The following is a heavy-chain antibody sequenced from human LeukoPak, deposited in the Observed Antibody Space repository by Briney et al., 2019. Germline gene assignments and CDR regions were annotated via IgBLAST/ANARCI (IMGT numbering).Heavy chain of an antibody. CDR3: VRSTRNYGMDV. V-gene: IGHV5-51*01. CDR1: GYSFNSYW. CDR2: IYPGDSDS. J-gene: IGHJ6*02. Sequence: GESLKISCKGYGYSFNSYWLGWVRQMPGKGLQWMAIIYPGDSDSRYSPSFQGQVTASVDKSISTAYLQWSSLKASDTAMYYCVRSTRNYGMDVWGQGTTVTVSS.